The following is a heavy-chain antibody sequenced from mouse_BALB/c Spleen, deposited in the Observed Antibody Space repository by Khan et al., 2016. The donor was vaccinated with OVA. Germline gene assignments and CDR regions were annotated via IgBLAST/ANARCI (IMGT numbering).Heavy chain of an antibody. D-gene: IGHD2-1*01. Sequence: DVMLVESGGGLVKPGGSLKLSCAASGFTFSTYAMSWVRQTPEKRLEWVATISSYGDYTYYPDNVTGRFTISRDNAKNTLYMQMSSLRSEDTAMYYCATSPYGNFAYWGQGTLVTVSA. CDR2: ISSYGDYT. CDR1: GFTFSTYA. CDR3: ATSPYGNFAY. J-gene: IGHJ3*01. V-gene: IGHV5-9-1*01.